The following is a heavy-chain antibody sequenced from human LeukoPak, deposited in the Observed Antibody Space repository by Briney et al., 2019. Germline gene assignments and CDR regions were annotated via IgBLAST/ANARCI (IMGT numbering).Heavy chain of an antibody. J-gene: IGHJ5*02. D-gene: IGHD5-24*01. V-gene: IGHV3-48*02. CDR2: ISSSSSTI. Sequence: GGSLRLSCTTSGFTFRNYGMTWVRQAPGKGLEWVSYISSSSSTIFYADSVKGRFTISRDDAKNSLDLQMNSLRDDDTAMYYCTKLGNYWPDGDYWADGSWGQGTLVTVSS. CDR1: GFTFRNYG. CDR3: TKLGNYWPDGDYWADGS.